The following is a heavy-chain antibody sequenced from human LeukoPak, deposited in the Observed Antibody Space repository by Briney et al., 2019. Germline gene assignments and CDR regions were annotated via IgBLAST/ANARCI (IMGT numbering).Heavy chain of an antibody. V-gene: IGHV1-69*05. CDR1: GGTFSSYA. J-gene: IGHJ4*02. D-gene: IGHD3-3*01. CDR2: IIPIFGTA. CDR3: ARSPLRFLEWFYYFDY. Sequence: GASVKVSCKASGGTFSSYAISWVRQAPGQGLEWMGGIIPIFGTASYAQKFQGRVTITTDESTSTAYMELSSLRSEDTAVYYCARSPLRFLEWFYYFDYWGQGTLVTVSS.